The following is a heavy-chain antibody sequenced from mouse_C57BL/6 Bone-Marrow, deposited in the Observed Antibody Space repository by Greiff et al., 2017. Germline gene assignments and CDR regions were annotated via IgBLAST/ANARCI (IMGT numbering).Heavy chain of an antibody. V-gene: IGHV1-61*01. CDR1: GYTFTSYW. CDR2: IYPSDSET. Sequence: VKLQQPGAELVRPGSSVKLSCKASGYTFTSYWMDWVKQRPGQGLEWIGNIYPSDSETHYNQKFKDKATLTVDTSSSTAYMQLSSLTSGDTAVYYCAFTLYAMDYWGQGTSVTVSS. CDR3: AFTLYAMDY. J-gene: IGHJ4*01.